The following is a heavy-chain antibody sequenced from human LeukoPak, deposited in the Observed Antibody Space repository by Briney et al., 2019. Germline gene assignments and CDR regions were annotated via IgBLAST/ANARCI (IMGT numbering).Heavy chain of an antibody. D-gene: IGHD3-10*01. Sequence: ASVKVSCKASGYSLTSYYMHWAPQAPGQWLEWMGIINPSGGSTSYAQKFQGRVTMTRDTSTSTVYMELSSLRSEDTAVYYCARDMDYYGSGSYYSNWFDPWGQGTLVTVSS. CDR3: ARDMDYYGSGSYYSNWFDP. CDR1: GYSLTSYY. J-gene: IGHJ5*02. CDR2: INPSGGST. V-gene: IGHV1-46*01.